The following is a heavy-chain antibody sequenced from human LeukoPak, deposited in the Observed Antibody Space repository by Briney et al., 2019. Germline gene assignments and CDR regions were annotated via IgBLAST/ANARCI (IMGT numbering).Heavy chain of an antibody. Sequence: PSQTLSLTCTVSGGSISSGDYYRSWIRQPPGKGLEWIGYIYYSGSTYYNPSLKSRVTISVDTSKNQFSLKLSSVTAADTAVYYCARGATAMVAYYFDYWGQGTLVTVSS. D-gene: IGHD5-18*01. J-gene: IGHJ4*02. CDR3: ARGATAMVAYYFDY. V-gene: IGHV4-30-4*01. CDR1: GGSISSGDYY. CDR2: IYYSGST.